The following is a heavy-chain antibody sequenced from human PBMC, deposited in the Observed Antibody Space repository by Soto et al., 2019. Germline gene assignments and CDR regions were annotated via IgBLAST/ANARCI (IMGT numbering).Heavy chain of an antibody. V-gene: IGHV4-30-4*01. CDR2: IYYSGST. CDR1: GGSISSGDYY. Sequence: QVQLQESGPGLVKPSQTLSLTCTVSGGSISSGDYYWSWIRQPPGKGLEWIGYIYYSGSTYYNPALKSRVTISVDTSKNQFSLKLSAVTAADTAVYYYAREGGIVGATTVDYWGQGTLVTVSS. D-gene: IGHD1-26*01. J-gene: IGHJ4*02. CDR3: AREGGIVGATTVDY.